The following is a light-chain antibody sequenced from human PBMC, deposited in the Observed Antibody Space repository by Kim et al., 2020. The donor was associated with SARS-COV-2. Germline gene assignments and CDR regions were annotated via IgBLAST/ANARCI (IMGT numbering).Light chain of an antibody. CDR3: QSYNRSNVV. CDR2: EDD. Sequence: GETVTIPCTRSSGGIDDNYVQWYHQRPGGVPSAVIYEDDQRPSGVSDRFSGSIDNSSNSASLTISGLKTEDEADYYCQSYNRSNVVFGGGTQLTVL. V-gene: IGLV6-57*03. J-gene: IGLJ2*01. CDR1: SGGIDDNY.